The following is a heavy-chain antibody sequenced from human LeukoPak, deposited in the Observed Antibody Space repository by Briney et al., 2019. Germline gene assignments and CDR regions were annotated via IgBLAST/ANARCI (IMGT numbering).Heavy chain of an antibody. J-gene: IGHJ4*02. Sequence: GGSLRLSCAASGFTFSSCWMSWVRQAPGKGLEWVANIRQDGSEKFYVDSVKGRFTISRDNAKNSVYLQLNSLRAEDTAVYYCARDLRKVEATKDYWGQGTLVTVSS. CDR2: IRQDGSEK. CDR1: GFTFSSCW. CDR3: ARDLRKVEATKDY. D-gene: IGHD1-1*01. V-gene: IGHV3-7*01.